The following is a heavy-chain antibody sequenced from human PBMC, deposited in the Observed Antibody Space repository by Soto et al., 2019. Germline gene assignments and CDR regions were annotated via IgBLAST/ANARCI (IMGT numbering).Heavy chain of an antibody. CDR2: IVPIFGTT. Sequence: QVQLVQSGAEVKKPGSSVKVSCKVSGGTFSNYAIDWVRLAPGHGLEWMGGIVPIFGTTYYTQKCQGRATIIADVSTTTAYLEMSSLRSENTAIYYCARVESVAGLYNSHGLDVWGQGTAVTVSS. CDR3: ARVESVAGLYNSHGLDV. V-gene: IGHV1-69*12. D-gene: IGHD6-19*01. J-gene: IGHJ6*02. CDR1: GGTFSNYA.